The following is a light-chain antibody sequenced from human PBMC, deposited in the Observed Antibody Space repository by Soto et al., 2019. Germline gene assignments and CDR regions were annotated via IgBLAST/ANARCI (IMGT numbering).Light chain of an antibody. CDR1: SSNIGAGYD. V-gene: IGLV1-40*01. CDR3: QSYASSLSGYVV. J-gene: IGLJ2*01. CDR2: GNS. Sequence: QSVLTQPPSVSGAPGQRVTISCTGSSSNIGAGYDVHWYQQLPGTAPKVLIYGNSNRPSGVPDRFSGSKSGTSASLAITGLQAEDEADYYCQSYASSLSGYVVFGGGTKLTVL.